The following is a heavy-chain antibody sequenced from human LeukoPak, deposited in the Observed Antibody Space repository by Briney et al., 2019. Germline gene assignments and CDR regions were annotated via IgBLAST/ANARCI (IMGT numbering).Heavy chain of an antibody. CDR1: GFTFSSYA. V-gene: IGHV3-23*01. CDR3: AKDRGGYSYAFDY. Sequence: GGSLRLSCAASGFTFSSYAMSWVRQAPGKGLEWVSAISGSGGSTYYADSVKGRFTISRDNSKNTLYLQMNCLRVEDTAVYYCAKDRGGYSYAFDYWGQGTLVTVSS. CDR2: ISGSGGST. D-gene: IGHD5-18*01. J-gene: IGHJ4*02.